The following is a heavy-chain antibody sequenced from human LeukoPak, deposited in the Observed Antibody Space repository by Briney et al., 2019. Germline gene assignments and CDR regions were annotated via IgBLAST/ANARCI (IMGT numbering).Heavy chain of an antibody. CDR3: ARVPYYDILTGHNWFDP. J-gene: IGHJ5*02. CDR1: GYTFTNYY. Sequence: GASVKVSCKASGYTFTNYYMHWVRQAPGQELEWMGWISAYNGNTNYAQKLQGRVTMTTDTSTSTAYMELRSLRSDDTAVYYCARVPYYDILTGHNWFDPWGQGTLVTVSS. D-gene: IGHD3-9*01. V-gene: IGHV1-18*04. CDR2: ISAYNGNT.